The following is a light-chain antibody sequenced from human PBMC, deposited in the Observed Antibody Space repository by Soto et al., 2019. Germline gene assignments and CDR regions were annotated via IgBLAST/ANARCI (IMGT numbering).Light chain of an antibody. V-gene: IGKV1-39*01. CDR1: QGITSY. Sequence: DIQMTQSPSSLSASAGDRVTITCRASQGITSYLHWYQQKPGKAPKLLIYATSTLQRGVPSRFAGSGSETDFTLTISSFHPEDVATYYCLQTYTARWTFGQGTTVEV. CDR2: ATS. CDR3: LQTYTARWT. J-gene: IGKJ1*01.